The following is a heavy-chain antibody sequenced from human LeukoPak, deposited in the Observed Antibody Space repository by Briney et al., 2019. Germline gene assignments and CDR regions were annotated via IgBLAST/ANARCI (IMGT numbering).Heavy chain of an antibody. CDR3: ARDDYGDYVFDY. CDR2: IKQDGSEK. Sequence: GGSLRLSCTASGFTFGDYAMSWVRQAPGKGLEWVANIKQDGSEKYYVDSVKGRFTISRDNAKNSLYLQMNSLRAEDTAVYYCARDDYGDYVFDYWGQGTLVTVSS. CDR1: GFTFGDYA. V-gene: IGHV3-7*01. J-gene: IGHJ4*02. D-gene: IGHD4-17*01.